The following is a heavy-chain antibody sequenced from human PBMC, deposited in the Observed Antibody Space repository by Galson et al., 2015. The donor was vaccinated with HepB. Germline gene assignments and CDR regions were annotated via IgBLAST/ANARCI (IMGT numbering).Heavy chain of an antibody. CDR2: IYHSGST. V-gene: IGHV4-30-2*01. CDR3: ARVWVAAAGVDAFDI. CDR1: GGSISSGGYS. Sequence: TLSLTCAVSGGSISSGGYSWSWIRQPPGKGLEWIGYIYHSGSTYYNPSLKSRVTISVDRSKNQFSLKLSSVTAADTAVYYCARVWVAAAGVDAFDIWGQGTMVTVSS. D-gene: IGHD6-13*01. J-gene: IGHJ3*02.